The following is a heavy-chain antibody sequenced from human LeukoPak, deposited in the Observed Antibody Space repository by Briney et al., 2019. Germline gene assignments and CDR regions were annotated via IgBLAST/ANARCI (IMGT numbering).Heavy chain of an antibody. CDR2: ITSNGGTT. J-gene: IGHJ4*02. Sequence: GGSLRLSCVASGFSLSTYDMYWVRQAPGKGLEYVSAITSNGGTTYYANSVKGRFTISRDNSKNTLYLQMGSLRAEDMAVYYCARGYCSSTSCTNDYWGQGTLVTVSP. V-gene: IGHV3-64*01. CDR3: ARGYCSSTSCTNDY. CDR1: GFSLSTYD. D-gene: IGHD2-2*01.